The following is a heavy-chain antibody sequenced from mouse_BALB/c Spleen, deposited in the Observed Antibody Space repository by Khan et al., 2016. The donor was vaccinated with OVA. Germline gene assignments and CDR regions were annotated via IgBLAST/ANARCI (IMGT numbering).Heavy chain of an antibody. CDR1: GFTFSNYA. J-gene: IGHJ3*01. Sequence: EVELVESGGGLVKPGGSLKLSCAASGFTFSNYAMSWVRQSPEKRLEWVASISSGDSTYYPASVKGRFTISRDNARNILYLQMSSLRSEDTAMNYCAIDYWFAYWGQGTLVTVSA. CDR3: AIDYWFAY. CDR2: ISSGDST. V-gene: IGHV5-6-5*01.